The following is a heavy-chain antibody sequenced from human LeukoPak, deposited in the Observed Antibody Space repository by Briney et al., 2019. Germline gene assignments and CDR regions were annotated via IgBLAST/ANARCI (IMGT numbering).Heavy chain of an antibody. J-gene: IGHJ4*02. D-gene: IGHD6-13*01. Sequence: KPSETLSLTCAVYGGSFSGYYWSWIRQPPGKGLEWIGEINHSGSTNYNPSLKSRVTISVDTSKNQFSLKLSSVTAADTAVYYCARQYGSSWSQYYFDYWGQGTLVTVSS. CDR1: GGSFSGYY. V-gene: IGHV4-34*01. CDR2: INHSGST. CDR3: ARQYGSSWSQYYFDY.